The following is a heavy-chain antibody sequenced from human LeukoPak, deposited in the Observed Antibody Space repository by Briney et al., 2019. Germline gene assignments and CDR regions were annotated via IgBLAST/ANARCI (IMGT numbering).Heavy chain of an antibody. V-gene: IGHV4-59*12. Sequence: SETLSLTCTVSGGSISSYYWSWIRQPPGKGLEWIGYISYSGSTNYNPSLKSRVTMSVDTSKNQFSLKLSSVTAADTAVYYCARDGIDYCSGGSCYSYFDYWGQGTLVTVSS. CDR2: ISYSGST. J-gene: IGHJ4*02. D-gene: IGHD2-15*01. CDR1: GGSISSYY. CDR3: ARDGIDYCSGGSCYSYFDY.